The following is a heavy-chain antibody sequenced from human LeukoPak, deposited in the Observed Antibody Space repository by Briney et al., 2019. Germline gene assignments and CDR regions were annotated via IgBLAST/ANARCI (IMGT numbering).Heavy chain of an antibody. V-gene: IGHV4-4*09. CDR3: ARLGSTSFKD. CDR2: IYTSGST. J-gene: IGHJ4*02. D-gene: IGHD6-6*01. Sequence: PSETLSLTCTVSGGSISGYYWSWIRQPPGKGLEYIGYIYTSGSTNYNPSLKSRVTISADTSKNQFSLTLSSVTAADTAVYYCARLGSTSFKDWGQGTLVTVSS. CDR1: GGSISGYY.